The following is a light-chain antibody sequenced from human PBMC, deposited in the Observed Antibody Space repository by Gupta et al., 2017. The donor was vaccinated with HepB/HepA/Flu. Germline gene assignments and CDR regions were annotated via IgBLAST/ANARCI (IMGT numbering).Light chain of an antibody. Sequence: SYELPQPPSVSVSPGQTARITCSGDKLGNKYACWYQQKPGQSPVVVIYQGSKRPSGIPERFSGSKSGNTATLTISGTQAMEEADYYCQAWDSSPHVVFGGGTKLTVL. V-gene: IGLV3-1*01. J-gene: IGLJ2*01. CDR3: QAWDSSPHVV. CDR1: KLGNKY. CDR2: QGS.